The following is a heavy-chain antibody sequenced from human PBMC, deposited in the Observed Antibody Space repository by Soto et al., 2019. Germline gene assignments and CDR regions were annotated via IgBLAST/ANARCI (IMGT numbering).Heavy chain of an antibody. CDR3: ARGVAVVPAPVTALSWFDT. Sequence: QVQLVQSGAEVKKPGSSVKVSCKASGGTFSTYSVGWVRQAPGQGLEWMGRIVPVLGLVDYAQKFQGRVTISADKSTGTAYLELNSLSSGDTAVYYCARGVAVVPAPVTALSWFDTWGQGTRVAVSS. CDR1: GGTFSTYS. J-gene: IGHJ5*02. D-gene: IGHD6-19*01. CDR2: IVPVLGLV. V-gene: IGHV1-69*02.